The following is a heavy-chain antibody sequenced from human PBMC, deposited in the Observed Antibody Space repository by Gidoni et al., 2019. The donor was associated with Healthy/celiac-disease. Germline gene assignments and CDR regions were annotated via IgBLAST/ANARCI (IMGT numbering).Heavy chain of an antibody. D-gene: IGHD4-17*01. CDR1: GFTLSSYS. J-gene: IGHJ4*02. CDR2: ISSSSSTI. V-gene: IGHV3-48*01. Sequence: EVQLVESGGGLVQPGRSLGLSGAASGFTLSSYSMNWVRQAPGKGLEWVSYISSSSSTIYYADSVKGRFTISRDNAKNALYLQMNSLRAEDTAVYYCARGRPRNDYPFQFDYWGQGTLVTVSS. CDR3: ARGRPRNDYPFQFDY.